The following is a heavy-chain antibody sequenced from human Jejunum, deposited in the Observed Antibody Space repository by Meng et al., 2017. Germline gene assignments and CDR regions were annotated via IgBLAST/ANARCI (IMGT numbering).Heavy chain of an antibody. J-gene: IGHJ2*01. V-gene: IGHV4-59*08. D-gene: IGHD3-16*01. CDR3: ARQWGGKFFYFDL. CDR2: MWNSGSA. Sequence: QVQLQESGPGLVKPSETLSLTCTVSGDSLSGNYWSWIRQPPGKGLEWIGYMWNSGSATYNPSLESRVTISVDTSKKQFSLNLRSVTAADTAVYYCARQWGGKFFYFDLWGRGILVTVSS. CDR1: GDSLSGNY.